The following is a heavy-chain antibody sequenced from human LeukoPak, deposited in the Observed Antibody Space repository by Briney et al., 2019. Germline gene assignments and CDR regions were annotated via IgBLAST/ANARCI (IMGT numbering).Heavy chain of an antibody. V-gene: IGHV4-39*01. CDR2: IYYSGRT. CDR1: GGSISSSSYY. CDR3: ARRRGYSGYDFTLPFDY. Sequence: PSETLSLTCTVSGGSISSSSYYWGWIRQPPGKGLEWIGSIYYSGRTYYNPSLKSRVTISVDTSKNQFSLKLSSVTAADTAVYYCARRRGYSGYDFTLPFDYWGQGTLVTVSS. J-gene: IGHJ4*02. D-gene: IGHD5-12*01.